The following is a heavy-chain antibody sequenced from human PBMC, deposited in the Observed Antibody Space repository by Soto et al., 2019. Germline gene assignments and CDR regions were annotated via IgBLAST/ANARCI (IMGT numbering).Heavy chain of an antibody. CDR3: ARCRGGRHFYYYGMDV. V-gene: IGHV3-23*01. Sequence: EVQLLESGGGLVQPGGSLRLSCAASGFTFSSYAMSWVRQAPGKGLEWVSAISGSGGSTYYADSVKGRFTVSRDNSRSTLSLQMDTLGPEDTATYYCARCRGGRHFYYYGMDVWGRGTTVTVSS. CDR2: ISGSGGST. J-gene: IGHJ6*02. CDR1: GFTFSSYA. D-gene: IGHD2-15*01.